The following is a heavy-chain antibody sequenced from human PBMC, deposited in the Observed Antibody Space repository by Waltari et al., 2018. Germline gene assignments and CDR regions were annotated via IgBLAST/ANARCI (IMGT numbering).Heavy chain of an antibody. D-gene: IGHD3-16*01. CDR1: GDSVVRNY. J-gene: IGHJ5*02. V-gene: IGHV4-4*07. CDR2: IYVGGTT. CDR3: ARETRHGDWFDP. Sequence: QVQLHESGPGLVQPSETLSLACSVSGDSVVRNYWSWIRQSAGKGMEWIGLIYVGGTTNYNPALSGRVSMSVDMSKNQIFLKIMSVTAADTGVYYCARETRHGDWFDPWGQGTLVTVSS.